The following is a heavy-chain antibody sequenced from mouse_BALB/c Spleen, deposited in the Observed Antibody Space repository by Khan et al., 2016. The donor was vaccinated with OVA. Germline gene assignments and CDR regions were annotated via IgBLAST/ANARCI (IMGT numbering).Heavy chain of an antibody. CDR3: TRWGYWFAY. Sequence: EVQLQQSGTVLARPGASVKMSCKASGYIFTSYWMHWVKQRPGQGLEWIGAIYPGNSATNYNHKFKGKAKLTAVTSTSTAYMELSSLTNEDSAVYYCTRWGYWFAYWGQGTLVTVSA. CDR2: IYPGNSAT. V-gene: IGHV1-5*01. D-gene: IGHD3-1*01. CDR1: GYIFTSYW. J-gene: IGHJ3*01.